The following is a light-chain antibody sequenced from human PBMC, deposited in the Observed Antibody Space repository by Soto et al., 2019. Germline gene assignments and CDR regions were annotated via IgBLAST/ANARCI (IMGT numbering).Light chain of an antibody. CDR1: HSVISY. V-gene: IGKV3-11*01. Sequence: VLTQSPATLSLSPGDTATLSCRARHSVISYLSWYQQKPGQAPRLLIYDASNRATGIPARFSGSGSGTDFTLTISSLEPEDFAVYYCQQRSNWPATYTFGQGTKLEIK. CDR3: QQRSNWPATYT. CDR2: DAS. J-gene: IGKJ2*01.